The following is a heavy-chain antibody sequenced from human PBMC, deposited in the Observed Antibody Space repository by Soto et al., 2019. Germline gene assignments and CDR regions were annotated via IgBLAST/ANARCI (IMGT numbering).Heavy chain of an antibody. CDR2: IILALGRP. J-gene: IGHJ6*02. V-gene: IGHV1-69*01. Sequence: QLLLVQSGAEMKQPGSSVSVSCKASGDSFANYAFTWVRQAPGQGPEWLGGIILALGRPHYSQRFQDRLTITADESSSTVYMELSSLGSDDTAVYYCARPDEGGYSSNHHYYYALDVWGQGTTVTV. CDR1: GDSFANYA. CDR3: ARPDEGGYSSNHHYYYALDV. D-gene: IGHD3-22*01.